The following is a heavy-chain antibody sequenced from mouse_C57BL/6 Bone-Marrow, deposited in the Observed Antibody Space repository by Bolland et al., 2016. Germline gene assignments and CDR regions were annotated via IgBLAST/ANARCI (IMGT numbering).Heavy chain of an antibody. CDR2: NNGGT. Sequence: NNGGTSYNQKFKGKATLTVDKSSSTAYMELRSLTSEDSAVYYCARRGSSYFYFDVWGTG. CDR3: ARRGSSYFYFDV. D-gene: IGHD1-1*01. V-gene: IGHV1-26*01. J-gene: IGHJ1*03.